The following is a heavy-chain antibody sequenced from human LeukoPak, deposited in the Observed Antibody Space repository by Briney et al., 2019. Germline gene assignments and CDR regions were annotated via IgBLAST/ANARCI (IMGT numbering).Heavy chain of an antibody. J-gene: IGHJ5*02. Sequence: SVKVSCKASGGTFSNYAFSWVRQAPGQGLEWMGGIIPIFRTTNYAEQFQGRVTITTDESTNTAYLDLSSLRSEDTAVYYCAKDDGSATMGFDPWGQGTLVSVSS. CDR3: AKDDGSATMGFDP. CDR2: IIPIFRTT. CDR1: GGTFSNYA. V-gene: IGHV1-69*05. D-gene: IGHD1-26*01.